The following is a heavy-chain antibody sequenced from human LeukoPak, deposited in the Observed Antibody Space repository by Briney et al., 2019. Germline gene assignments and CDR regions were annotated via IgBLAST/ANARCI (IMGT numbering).Heavy chain of an antibody. V-gene: IGHV4-28*01. Sequence: SDTLSLTCAVSGYSISSNNWWAWIRQPPGKGLEWIGNIYYSGSTYYNPYNPSLTSRVTMSVDTSKNQFSLKLDSVTEIDTAMYYCARNQAVAANRGAFDIWGQGTMVTVSS. D-gene: IGHD6-19*01. CDR3: ARNQAVAANRGAFDI. CDR1: GYSISSNNW. CDR2: IYYSGST. J-gene: IGHJ3*02.